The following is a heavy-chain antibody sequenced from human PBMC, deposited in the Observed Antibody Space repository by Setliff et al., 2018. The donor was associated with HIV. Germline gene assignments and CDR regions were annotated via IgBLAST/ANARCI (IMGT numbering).Heavy chain of an antibody. CDR3: ASAGSGTRAPPRY. CDR2: IDASANT. V-gene: IGHV4-34*01. Sequence: PSETLSLTCAVYGGSFSDYYWAWIRQAPGKGMEWIGCIDASANTYYIPSLKSRVTISLDTSKNQFSLKLTSVTAADTAVYYCASAGSGTRAPPRYWGQGTLVTVSS. CDR1: GGSFSDYY. J-gene: IGHJ4*02. D-gene: IGHD1-1*01.